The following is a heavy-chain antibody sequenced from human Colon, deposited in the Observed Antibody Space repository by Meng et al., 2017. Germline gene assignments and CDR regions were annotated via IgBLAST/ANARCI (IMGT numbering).Heavy chain of an antibody. CDR3: ARVYRIAVAGTMGEFDY. V-gene: IGHV1-18*01. J-gene: IGHJ4*02. CDR2: ISAYNDNT. Sequence: ASMKVSCKASGYTFTSYGISWVRQAPGQGLEWMGWISAYNDNTNYAQKLQGRVTMTTDTSTSTAYMELRSLRSDDTAVYYCARVYRIAVAGTMGEFDYWGQGTLVTVSS. CDR1: GYTFTSYG. D-gene: IGHD6-19*01.